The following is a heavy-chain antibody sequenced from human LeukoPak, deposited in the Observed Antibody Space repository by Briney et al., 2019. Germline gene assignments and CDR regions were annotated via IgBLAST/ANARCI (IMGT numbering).Heavy chain of an antibody. J-gene: IGHJ4*02. CDR3: ARDPDAYCSGGSCYSVPFDY. Sequence: PGGSLRLSCAASGFTFSSYAMSWVRQAPGKGLEWVSAISGSGGSTYYADSVKGRFTTSRDNSKNTLYLQMNSLRAEDTAVYYCARDPDAYCSGGSCYSVPFDYWGQGTLVTVSS. V-gene: IGHV3-23*01. CDR2: ISGSGGST. D-gene: IGHD2-15*01. CDR1: GFTFSSYA.